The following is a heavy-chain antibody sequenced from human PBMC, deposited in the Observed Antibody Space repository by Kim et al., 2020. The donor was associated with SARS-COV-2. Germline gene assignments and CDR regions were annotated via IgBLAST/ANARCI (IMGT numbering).Heavy chain of an antibody. Sequence: GGSLRLSCAASGFTFSSYGMHWVRQAPGKGLEWVAVISYDGSNKYYADSVKGRFTISRDNSKNTLYLQMNSLRAEDTAVYYCAKLVFCTNGVCAPFDYWGQGTLVTVSS. CDR3: AKLVFCTNGVCAPFDY. CDR1: GFTFSSYG. V-gene: IGHV3-30*18. J-gene: IGHJ4*02. CDR2: ISYDGSNK. D-gene: IGHD2-8*01.